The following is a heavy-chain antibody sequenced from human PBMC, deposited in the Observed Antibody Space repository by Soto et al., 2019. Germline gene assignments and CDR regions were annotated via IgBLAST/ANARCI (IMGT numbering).Heavy chain of an antibody. CDR3: AKGLGWFGELFRPNYPYYGMDV. CDR2: ISYDGSNK. Sequence: GGSLRLSCAASGFTFSSYGMHWVRQAPGKGLEWVAVISYDGSNKYYADSVKGRFTISRDNSKDTLYLQMNSLRAEDTAVYYCAKGLGWFGELFRPNYPYYGMDVWGQGTTVTVSS. J-gene: IGHJ6*02. V-gene: IGHV3-30*18. CDR1: GFTFSSYG. D-gene: IGHD3-10*01.